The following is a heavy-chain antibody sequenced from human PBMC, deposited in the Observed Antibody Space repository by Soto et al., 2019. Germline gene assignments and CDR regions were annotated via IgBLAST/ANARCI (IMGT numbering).Heavy chain of an antibody. CDR2: IYYSGST. J-gene: IGHJ4*02. Sequence: SETLSLTCTVSGGSISSYYWSWIRQPPGKGLEWIGYIYYSGSTNYNPSLKSRVTISVDTSKNQFSLKLSSVTAADTAVYYCARFSPGYYFDDWGQGTLVTVSS. V-gene: IGHV4-59*01. CDR1: GGSISSYY. CDR3: ARFSPGYYFDD.